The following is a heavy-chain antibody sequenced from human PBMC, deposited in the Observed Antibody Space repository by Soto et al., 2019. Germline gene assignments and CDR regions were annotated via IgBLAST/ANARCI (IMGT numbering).Heavy chain of an antibody. V-gene: IGHV3-66*01. J-gene: IGHJ6*03. D-gene: IGHD3-10*01. Sequence: GGSLRLSCAVSGFIVSDNYMTWVRQAPGKGLEWVSGFYSGGNTYYADSVKGRFTISRDESKNTLYLQRNSLRDEDTGIYYCARDGSMGRNYYYYFDVWGKGTTVTVSS. CDR1: GFIVSDNY. CDR2: FYSGGNT. CDR3: ARDGSMGRNYYYYFDV.